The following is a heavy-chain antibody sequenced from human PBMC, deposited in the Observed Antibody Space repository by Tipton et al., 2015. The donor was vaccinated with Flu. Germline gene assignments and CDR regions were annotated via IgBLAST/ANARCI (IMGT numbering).Heavy chain of an antibody. CDR2: IYYSGST. CDR3: ARGRAVAGFRGFDY. CDR1: GGSISSGGYY. V-gene: IGHV4-31*03. D-gene: IGHD6-19*01. Sequence: LRLSCTVSGGSISSGGYYWSWIRQHPGKGLEWIGYIYYSGSTYYNPSLKSRVTISVDTSKNQFSLKLSSVTAADTAVYYCARGRAVAGFRGFDYWGQGTLVTVSS. J-gene: IGHJ4*02.